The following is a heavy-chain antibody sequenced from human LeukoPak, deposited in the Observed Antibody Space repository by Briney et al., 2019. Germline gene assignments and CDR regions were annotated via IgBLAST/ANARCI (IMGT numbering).Heavy chain of an antibody. D-gene: IGHD3-9*01. CDR2: INHSGST. CDR3: ASPHVLRYFDWYLVKRTDAFEI. V-gene: IGHV4-34*01. J-gene: IGHJ3*02. Sequence: SETLSLTCAVYGGSFSDYYWSWIRQPPGKGLEWIGEINHSGSTNYNPSLKSRVTISVDTSKKQFSLKLGSVTAADTAVYYCASPHVLRYFDWYLVKRTDAFEIWGQGTMVTVSS. CDR1: GGSFSDYY.